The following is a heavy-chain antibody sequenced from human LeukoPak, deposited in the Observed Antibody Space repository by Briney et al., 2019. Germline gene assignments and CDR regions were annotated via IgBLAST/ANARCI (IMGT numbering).Heavy chain of an antibody. V-gene: IGHV1-8*01. CDR1: GYTFTSYD. CDR2: MNPNSGNT. D-gene: IGHD3-3*01. Sequence: ASVKVSCKTSGYTFTSYDINWVRQTTGQGLEWMGWMNPNSGNTGYAQKFQGRVTMTRTTSMSTAYMELNSLRSDDTAVYYCARGHWSGYTYNWFDPWGQGTLVTVSS. CDR3: ARGHWSGYTYNWFDP. J-gene: IGHJ5*02.